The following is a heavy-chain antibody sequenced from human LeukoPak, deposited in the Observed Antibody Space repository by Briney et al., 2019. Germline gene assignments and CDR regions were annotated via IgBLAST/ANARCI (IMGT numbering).Heavy chain of an antibody. D-gene: IGHD6-13*01. J-gene: IGHJ4*02. CDR3: ARHVTGSSWYYFDY. V-gene: IGHV4-34*01. CDR2: INYSGST. Sequence: SETLSLTCAVYGGSFSGYYWSWIRQPPGKGLEWIGEINYSGSTNYNPSLKSRVTISVDTSKNQFSLKLSSVTAADTAVYYCARHVTGSSWYYFDYWGQGTLVTVSS. CDR1: GGSFSGYY.